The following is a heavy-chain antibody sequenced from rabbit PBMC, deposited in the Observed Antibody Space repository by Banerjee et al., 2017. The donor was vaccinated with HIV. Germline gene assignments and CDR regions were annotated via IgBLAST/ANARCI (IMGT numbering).Heavy chain of an antibody. Sequence: QSLEESGGDLVKPGASLTLTCKASGIDFSSNTMCWVRQAPGKGLEWIACIYTGSGSTYYANWVNGRFTISKTSSTTVTLQMTSLTAADTATYFCARRDAAISYNLWGQGTLVTVS. J-gene: IGHJ4*01. CDR1: GIDFSSNT. CDR3: ARRDAAISYNL. CDR2: IYTGSGST. V-gene: IGHV1S40*01. D-gene: IGHD8-1*01.